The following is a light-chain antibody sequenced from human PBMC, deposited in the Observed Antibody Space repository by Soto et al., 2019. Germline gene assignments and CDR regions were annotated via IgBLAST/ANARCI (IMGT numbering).Light chain of an antibody. J-gene: IGKJ4*01. V-gene: IGKV3-11*01. CDR1: QSVSSY. CDR2: DAS. Sequence: EIVLTQSPATLSLSPGARATLSCRASQSVSSYLAWYQQKPGQAPSLLIYDASNRATGIPARFSGSGSGTDFTLTISSLEPEDFAVYYCQQRSNWPPHFGGGTKVDIK. CDR3: QQRSNWPPH.